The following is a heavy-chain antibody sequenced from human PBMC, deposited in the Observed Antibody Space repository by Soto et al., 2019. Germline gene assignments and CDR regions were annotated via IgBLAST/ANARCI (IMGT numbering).Heavy chain of an antibody. V-gene: IGHV1-69*08. CDR1: GGTFSSYN. CDR3: AREGTYYGSGSYSS. Sequence: QVQLVQSGAEVKKPGSSVKVSCKASGGTFSSYNISCVRQAPGQWLEWMGRIIPILGIANYAQKFQGRVTITADKSTSTAYMELSSLRSEDTAVYYCAREGTYYGSGSYSSWGQGTLVTVSS. J-gene: IGHJ5*02. CDR2: IIPILGIA. D-gene: IGHD3-10*01.